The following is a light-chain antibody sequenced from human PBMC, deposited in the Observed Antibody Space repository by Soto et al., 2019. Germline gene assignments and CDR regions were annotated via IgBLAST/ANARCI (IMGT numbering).Light chain of an antibody. CDR3: QQYGSSPPAT. J-gene: IGKJ5*01. Sequence: EIVLTQSSGTLSLSPGERATLSCRASQSVSSSYLAWYQQKPGQAPRLLIYGASSRATGIPDRFSGSGSGTDFTLTISRLEPEDFAVYYCQQYGSSPPATFGQGTRLEIK. CDR1: QSVSSSY. CDR2: GAS. V-gene: IGKV3-20*01.